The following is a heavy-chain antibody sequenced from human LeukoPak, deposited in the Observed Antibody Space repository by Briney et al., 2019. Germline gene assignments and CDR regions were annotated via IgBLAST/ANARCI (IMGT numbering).Heavy chain of an antibody. V-gene: IGHV3-30-3*01. J-gene: IGHJ4*02. CDR2: ISYDGSNK. D-gene: IGHD1-26*01. CDR1: GFTFSSYA. Sequence: GGSLRLSCAASGFTFSSYAMHWVRQAPGKGLEWVAVISYDGSNKYYADSVKGRFTISRDNAKNSLYLQMNSLRAEDTAVYYCARDHSGALDYWGQGTLVTVSS. CDR3: ARDHSGALDY.